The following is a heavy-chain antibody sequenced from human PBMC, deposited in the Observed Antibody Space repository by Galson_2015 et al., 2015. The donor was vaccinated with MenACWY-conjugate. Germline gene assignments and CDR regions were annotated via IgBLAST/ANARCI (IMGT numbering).Heavy chain of an antibody. D-gene: IGHD2-21*01. CDR2: ISYSGDT. CDR3: ARHLYGGGECYFCYFDY. Sequence: ETLSLTCTVSGGSISGYYWRWIRQSPGKGLEWLGYISYSGDTNYNPSLKSRVAISVDTSTNRFSLSLSSVTAADTAMYYCARHLYGGGECYFCYFDYWGQGTLVTVSS. V-gene: IGHV4-59*08. J-gene: IGHJ4*02. CDR1: GGSISGYY.